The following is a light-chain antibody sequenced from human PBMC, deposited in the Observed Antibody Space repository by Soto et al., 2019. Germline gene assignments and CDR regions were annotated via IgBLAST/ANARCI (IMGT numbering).Light chain of an antibody. Sequence: QSALTQPPSASGSPGQSVTISCTGTSSDVGGYNYVSWYQQHPGKAPKLMIYEVSKRPSGVPDRFSGSKSGNTASLTVSGLQAEDEADYYCNSYAGSNNFLFGPGTKFTVL. J-gene: IGLJ1*01. V-gene: IGLV2-8*01. CDR3: NSYAGSNNFL. CDR2: EVS. CDR1: SSDVGGYNY.